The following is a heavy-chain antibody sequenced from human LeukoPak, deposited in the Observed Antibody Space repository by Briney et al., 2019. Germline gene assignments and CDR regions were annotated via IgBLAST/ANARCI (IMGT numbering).Heavy chain of an antibody. CDR3: ASRGDV. CDR1: GFTFSSYA. D-gene: IGHD3-10*01. J-gene: IGHJ6*04. V-gene: IGHV3-30-3*01. Sequence: GGSLRLSCAASGFTFSSYAMHWVRQAPGKGLEWVAVISYDGSNKYYADSVKGRFTISRDNSKNTLYLQMNSLRAEDTAVYYCASRGDVWGKGTTVTVSS. CDR2: ISYDGSNK.